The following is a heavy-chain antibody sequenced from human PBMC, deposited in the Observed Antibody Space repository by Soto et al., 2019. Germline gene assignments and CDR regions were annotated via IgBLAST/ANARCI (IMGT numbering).Heavy chain of an antibody. CDR2: VFHHGNT. J-gene: IGHJ6*02. D-gene: IGHD6-13*01. Sequence: PSEILSLTGAVSGGSSIIGGGWSWIRQPPVKGLEWIGEVFHHGNTNYNPSLKSRVTISVDKARNQFSLNLNSVTAADTAPYYCARLNVAAAGKHYHYGMDVWGQRTTVTGFS. V-gene: IGHV4-4*02. CDR1: GGSSIIGGG. CDR3: ARLNVAAAGKHYHYGMDV.